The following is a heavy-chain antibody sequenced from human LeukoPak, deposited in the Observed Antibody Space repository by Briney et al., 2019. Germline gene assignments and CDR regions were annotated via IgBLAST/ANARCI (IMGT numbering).Heavy chain of an antibody. CDR2: ISGSGGST. Sequence: PGGSLRLSCAASGFTVSSNYMSWVRQAPGKGLEWVSAISGSGGSTYYADSVKGRLTISRDNSKNTLYLQMNSLRAEDTAVYYCAKDRSKVVVTAMSHWGQGTLVTVSS. V-gene: IGHV3-23*01. D-gene: IGHD2-21*02. J-gene: IGHJ4*02. CDR1: GFTVSSNY. CDR3: AKDRSKVVVTAMSH.